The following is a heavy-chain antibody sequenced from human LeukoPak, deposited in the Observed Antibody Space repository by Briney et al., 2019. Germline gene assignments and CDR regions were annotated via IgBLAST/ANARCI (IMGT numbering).Heavy chain of an antibody. CDR2: DGSGK. CDR1: GFTFTTYP. V-gene: IGHV3-30*04. Sequence: GGSLRLSCAASGFTFTTYPMHWVRQSPGKGLEWVAVDGSGKYYTDSVKGRFTISRDNSRNTLYLQMNSLRAEDTAVYYCAREWADSYSSGSHYCFDYWGQGTLVTVSS. J-gene: IGHJ4*02. CDR3: AREWADSYSSGSHYCFDY. D-gene: IGHD3-10*01.